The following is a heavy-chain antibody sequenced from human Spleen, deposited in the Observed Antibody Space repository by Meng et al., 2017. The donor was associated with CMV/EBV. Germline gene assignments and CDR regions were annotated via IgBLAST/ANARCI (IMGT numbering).Heavy chain of an antibody. D-gene: IGHD2-21*01. J-gene: IGHJ4*02. V-gene: IGHV3-33*03. Sequence: SGFTFSHYGMHWVRQAPGKGLEWVALIWFDGNKEYYADSVKGRFTISRDNSRNTLYLQMNSLRDEDTAFYYCAKVDCGGDCSTFDYWGQGTLVTVSS. CDR3: AKVDCGGDCSTFDY. CDR1: GFTFSHYG. CDR2: IWFDGNKE.